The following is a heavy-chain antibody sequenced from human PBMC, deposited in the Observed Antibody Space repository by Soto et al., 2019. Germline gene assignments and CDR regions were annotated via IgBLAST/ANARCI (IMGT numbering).Heavy chain of an antibody. V-gene: IGHV3-53*01. J-gene: IGHJ6*02. CDR2: IYSGGST. CDR1: GFTVSSNY. Sequence: PGGSLRLSCAASGFTVSSNYMSWVRQAPGKGLEWVSVIYSGGSTYYADSVKGRFTISRDNSKNTLYLQMNSLRAEDTAVYYCARNDYSNLHYYYYGMDVWGQGTTVTVSS. CDR3: ARNDYSNLHYYYYGMDV. D-gene: IGHD4-4*01.